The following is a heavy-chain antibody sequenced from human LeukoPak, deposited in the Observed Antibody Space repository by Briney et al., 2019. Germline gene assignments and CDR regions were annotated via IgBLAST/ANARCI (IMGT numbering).Heavy chain of an antibody. CDR1: GFTFNAYN. CDR2: INPNSGGT. J-gene: IGHJ4*02. Sequence: ASVKVSCKASGFTFNAYNIHWVRQAPGQGLEWMGWINPNSGGTNYAQKFQGTVTMTRDTSISTAYMELSRLTSDDTAVYYCARGALSSGWTLNIDYWGQGTLVTVSS. D-gene: IGHD6-19*01. V-gene: IGHV1-2*02. CDR3: ARGALSSGWTLNIDY.